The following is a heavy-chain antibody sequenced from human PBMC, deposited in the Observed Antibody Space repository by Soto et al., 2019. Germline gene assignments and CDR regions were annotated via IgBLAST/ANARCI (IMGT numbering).Heavy chain of an antibody. Sequence: ASVKVSCKASGYTFTSYGISWVRQAPGQGLEWMGWISAYNGNTNYAQKLQGRVTMTTDTSTSTAYMELRSLRSDDTAVYYCARDRIGYCSSTSCYPRYNWFDPWGQGTLVTAPQ. CDR3: ARDRIGYCSSTSCYPRYNWFDP. CDR1: GYTFTSYG. CDR2: ISAYNGNT. D-gene: IGHD2-2*01. J-gene: IGHJ5*02. V-gene: IGHV1-18*01.